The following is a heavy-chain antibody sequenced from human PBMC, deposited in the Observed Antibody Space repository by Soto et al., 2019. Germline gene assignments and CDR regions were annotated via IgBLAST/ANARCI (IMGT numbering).Heavy chain of an antibody. Sequence: PGGSLRLSCSASGFTFSSCALHWVRQAPGRGLEYVSSISYNGGSTYYADSVQDRFTVSRDNSKNTLYLQLSSLRVDDTAVYFCVKSCRREITASRGMDVWGQVTTFTVXS. CDR2: ISYNGGST. CDR3: VKSCRREITASRGMDV. J-gene: IGHJ6*02. V-gene: IGHV3-64D*06. CDR1: GFTFSSCA. D-gene: IGHD3-16*01.